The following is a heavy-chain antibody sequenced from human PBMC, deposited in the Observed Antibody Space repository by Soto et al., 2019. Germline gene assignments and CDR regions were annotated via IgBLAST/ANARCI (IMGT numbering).Heavy chain of an antibody. CDR1: GFSLSTSGMC. CDR2: IDWDDDK. Sequence: SGPTLVNPTQTLTLTCTFSGFSLSTSGMCVSWIRQPPGKALEWLARIDWDDDKYYSTSLKTRLTISKDTSKNQVVLTMTNMDPVDTATYYCARIPYYDILTGYLSEDYYMDVWGKGTTVTVSS. CDR3: ARIPYYDILTGYLSEDYYMDV. V-gene: IGHV2-70*11. J-gene: IGHJ6*03. D-gene: IGHD3-9*01.